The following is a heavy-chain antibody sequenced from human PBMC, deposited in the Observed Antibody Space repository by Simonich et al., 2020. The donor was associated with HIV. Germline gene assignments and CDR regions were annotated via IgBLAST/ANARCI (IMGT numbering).Heavy chain of an antibody. Sequence: QVQLQESGPGLVKPSETMSLPCAVSGNSVSSAYYWGWIWQPPGNGMEWFGTYHQGNNHYTPSLTSRLTISVDMSTNQVYLNLSSVTAADTAVYYCGRTNYGSGIDYWGQGTLVTVSS. CDR2: YHQGNN. CDR3: GRTNYGSGIDY. CDR1: GNSVSSAYY. J-gene: IGHJ4*02. V-gene: IGHV4-38-2*01. D-gene: IGHD3-10*01.